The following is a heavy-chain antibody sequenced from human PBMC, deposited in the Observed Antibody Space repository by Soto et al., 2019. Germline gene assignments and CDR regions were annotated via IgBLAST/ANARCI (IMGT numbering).Heavy chain of an antibody. CDR3: AKDARDYGDYPDDGYY. CDR1: GFTFSSYG. Sequence: QVQLVESGGGVVQPGRSLRLSCAASGFTFSSYGMHWVRQAPGKGLEWVAVISYDGSNKYYADSVKGRFTISRDNSKNTLYLQMNSLRAEDTAVYYCAKDARDYGDYPDDGYYWGQGTLVTVSS. D-gene: IGHD4-17*01. V-gene: IGHV3-30*18. CDR2: ISYDGSNK. J-gene: IGHJ4*02.